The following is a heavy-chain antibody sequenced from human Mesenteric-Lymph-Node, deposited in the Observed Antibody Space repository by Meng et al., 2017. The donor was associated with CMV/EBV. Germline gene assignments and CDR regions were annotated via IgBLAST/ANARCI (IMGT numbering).Heavy chain of an antibody. V-gene: IGHV3-21*01. Sequence: GESLKISCAASGFTFNAYSMTWVRQAPGKGLEWVSSISGSSNYIYYADSVKGRFTISRDNAKNLLYLQIDSLRAEDTAVYYCARLLWFGEFGYWGQGTLVTVSS. D-gene: IGHD3-10*01. CDR3: ARLLWFGEFGY. CDR1: GFTFNAYS. J-gene: IGHJ4*02. CDR2: ISGSSNYI.